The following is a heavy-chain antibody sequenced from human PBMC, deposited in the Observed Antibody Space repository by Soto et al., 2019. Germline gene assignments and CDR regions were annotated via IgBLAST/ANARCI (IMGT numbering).Heavy chain of an antibody. CDR3: AKGGAIVAAGTRVYLYNAMDV. Sequence: ASVKVSCKASGYTFTGYYVHWVRQAPGQGLEWMGWINPNSGDTYLAQRFQGRVTMNRDTSIGTTYMELRGLTSDDAAEYYCAKGGAIVAAGTRVYLYNAMDVWGQGTTVTVSS. CDR2: INPNSGDT. J-gene: IGHJ6*02. D-gene: IGHD1-26*01. CDR1: GYTFTGYY. V-gene: IGHV1-2*02.